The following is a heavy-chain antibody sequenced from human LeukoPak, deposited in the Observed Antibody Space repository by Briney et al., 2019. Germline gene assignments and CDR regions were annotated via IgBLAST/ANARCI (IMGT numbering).Heavy chain of an antibody. Sequence: GASVKVSCKVSGYTLTELSMHWVRQAPGKGLEWMGGFDPEDGETIYAQKFQGRVTMTEDTSTDTAYMELSSLRSEDTAVYYCARWGRVEMATMDIGLFAFDIWGQGTMVTVSS. CDR3: ARWGRVEMATMDIGLFAFDI. CDR2: FDPEDGET. CDR1: GYTLTELS. D-gene: IGHD5-24*01. V-gene: IGHV1-24*01. J-gene: IGHJ3*02.